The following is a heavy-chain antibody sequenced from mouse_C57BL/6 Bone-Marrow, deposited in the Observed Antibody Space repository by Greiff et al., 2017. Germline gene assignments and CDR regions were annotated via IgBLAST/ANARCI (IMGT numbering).Heavy chain of an antibody. Sequence: VQLQQSGAELVRPGASVKLSCTASGFNIKDDYMPWVKQRPEQGLEWIGWIDPENGDTEYASKFQGKGPITADTSSNTAYLQLSSLTSEDTAVYYWTTAHYSNYTGQYFDYRGQGTTLTVSS. CDR3: TTAHYSNYTGQYFDY. D-gene: IGHD2-5*01. J-gene: IGHJ2*01. CDR2: IDPENGDT. V-gene: IGHV14-4*01. CDR1: GFNIKDDY.